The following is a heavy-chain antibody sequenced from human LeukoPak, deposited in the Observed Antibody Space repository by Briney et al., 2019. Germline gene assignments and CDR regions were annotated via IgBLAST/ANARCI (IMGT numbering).Heavy chain of an antibody. CDR2: IYTSGST. CDR1: GYSISSGCY. V-gene: IGHV4-38-2*02. Sequence: SETLSLTCTVSGYSISSGCYWGWIRQPPGKGLEWIGSIYTSGSTNYNPSLKSRVTISVDTSKNQFSLKLSSVTAADTAVYYCAGSGWGYYYYYMDVWGKGTTVTVSS. CDR3: AGSGWGYYYYYMDV. D-gene: IGHD3-10*01. J-gene: IGHJ6*03.